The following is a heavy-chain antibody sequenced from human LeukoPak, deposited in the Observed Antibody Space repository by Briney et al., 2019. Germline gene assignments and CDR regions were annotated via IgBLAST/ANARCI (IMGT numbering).Heavy chain of an antibody. V-gene: IGHV3-23*01. CDR3: SSKILTGYYMGYFDY. J-gene: IGHJ4*02. Sequence: GGSLRLSCAASGFTFSNYAMSWVRQAPGKGLEWVSAICGSGGSTYYADSVKGRFTISRDNSKNTLYLQMNSLRAEDTAVYYCSSKILTGYYMGYFDYWGQGTLVTVSS. CDR1: GFTFSNYA. CDR2: ICGSGGST. D-gene: IGHD3-9*01.